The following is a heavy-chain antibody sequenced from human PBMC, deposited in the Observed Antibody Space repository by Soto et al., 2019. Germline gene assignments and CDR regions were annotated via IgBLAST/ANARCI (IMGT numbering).Heavy chain of an antibody. D-gene: IGHD1-1*01. Sequence: SLTCTVSGASISGFYWSWIRKSAGKGLEWIGRIYATGTTDYNPSLKSRVMMSVDTSKKQFSLKLRSVTAADTAVYYCVRDGKKTLRDWCDHWGQGISVTVSS. CDR2: IYATGTT. V-gene: IGHV4-4*07. CDR3: VRDGKKTLRDWCDH. J-gene: IGHJ5*02. CDR1: GASISGFY.